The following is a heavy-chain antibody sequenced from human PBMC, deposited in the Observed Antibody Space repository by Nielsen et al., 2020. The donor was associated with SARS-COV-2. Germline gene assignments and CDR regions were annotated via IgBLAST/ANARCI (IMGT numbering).Heavy chain of an antibody. V-gene: IGHV1-3*01. D-gene: IGHD2-2*01. CDR3: ARGCSSTSCSGYYYYYYMDV. J-gene: IGHJ6*03. CDR2: INAGNGNT. CDR1: GYTFTSYA. Sequence: ASVKVSCKASGYTFTSYAMHWVRQAPGQRLEWMGWINAGNGNTKYSQKFQGRVTITRDTSASTAYMELSSLRSEDTAVYYCARGCSSTSCSGYYYYYYMDVWGKGTTVTVSS.